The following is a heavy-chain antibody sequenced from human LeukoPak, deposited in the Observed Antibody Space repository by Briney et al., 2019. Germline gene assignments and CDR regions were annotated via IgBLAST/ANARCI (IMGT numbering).Heavy chain of an antibody. D-gene: IGHD1-26*01. V-gene: IGHV4-34*01. CDR1: GGSFSGYY. Sequence: SETLSLTCAVYGGSFSGYYWSWIRQPPGKGLEWIGSIYYSGSTYCNPSLKSRVTISVDTSKNQFSLKLSSVTAADTAVYYCARQRWEPRAYWFDPWGQGTLVTVSS. J-gene: IGHJ5*02. CDR3: ARQRWEPRAYWFDP. CDR2: IYYSGST.